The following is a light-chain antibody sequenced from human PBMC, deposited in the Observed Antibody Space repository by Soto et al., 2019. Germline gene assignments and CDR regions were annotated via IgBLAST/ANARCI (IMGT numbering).Light chain of an antibody. J-gene: IGKJ1*01. CDR2: AAS. CDR3: QQSYSTTWT. V-gene: IGKV1-39*01. Sequence: DIQMTQSPSSLSASVGDRVTITCRASQGISTYLNCYQQKPGKAPKLLIYAASSLQSGVPSRYSGSGSETDFTLTISSLQPEDFATYSCQQSYSTTWTFGHGTKVDMK. CDR1: QGISTY.